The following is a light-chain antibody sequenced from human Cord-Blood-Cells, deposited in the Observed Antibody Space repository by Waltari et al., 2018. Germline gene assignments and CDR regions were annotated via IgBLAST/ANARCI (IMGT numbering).Light chain of an antibody. Sequence: QSALTQPRSVSGSPGQSVPISCTGTSSPLGGFNYVTWYQQHLGKAPNLMIYDVSKRPSGVPDRFSGSKSGNTASLTISGLQAEDEADYYCCSYAGSSWVFGGGTKLTVL. J-gene: IGLJ3*02. CDR2: DVS. V-gene: IGLV2-11*01. CDR1: SSPLGGFNY. CDR3: CSYAGSSWV.